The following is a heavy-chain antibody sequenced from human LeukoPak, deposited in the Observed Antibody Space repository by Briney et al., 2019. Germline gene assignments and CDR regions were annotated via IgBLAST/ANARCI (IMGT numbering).Heavy chain of an antibody. J-gene: IGHJ5*02. D-gene: IGHD6-6*01. Sequence: SETLSLTCAVSGGSISSYYWSWIRQPAGKGLEWIGRIYTSGSTNYNPSLKSRVTMSVDTSKNQFSLKLSSVTAADTAVYYCARWRYSSSGNWFDPWGQGTLVTVSS. CDR2: IYTSGST. CDR3: ARWRYSSSGNWFDP. CDR1: GGSISSYY. V-gene: IGHV4-4*07.